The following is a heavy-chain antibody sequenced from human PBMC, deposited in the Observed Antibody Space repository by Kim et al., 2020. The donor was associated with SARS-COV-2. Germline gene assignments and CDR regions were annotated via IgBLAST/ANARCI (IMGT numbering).Heavy chain of an antibody. CDR1: GFTFSSYW. CDR3: ASFPPTRVHFVVLSAAF. Sequence: GGSLRLSCAASGFTFSSYWMSWVRQAPGKGLEWVANIKQNGRAKYNVASVKGRFTFSRANAKNSLYLLMNCPSADDPVVYYWASFPPTRVHFVVLSAAF. D-gene: IGHD2-15*01. CDR2: IKQNGRAK. J-gene: IGHJ3*01. V-gene: IGHV3-7*03.